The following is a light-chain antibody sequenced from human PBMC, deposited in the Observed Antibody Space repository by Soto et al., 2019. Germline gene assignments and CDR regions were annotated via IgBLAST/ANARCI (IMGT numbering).Light chain of an antibody. CDR3: QQSYSAPRT. Sequence: DIQMTQSPSSLSASVGDRVAITCRASQSISSYLNWYQQKPGKSPKLLIYAASSLQSGVPSRFSGSGSGTDFTLTISSLQPEDFELYYCQQSYSAPRTFGQGTKVEIE. V-gene: IGKV1-39*01. CDR2: AAS. CDR1: QSISSY. J-gene: IGKJ1*01.